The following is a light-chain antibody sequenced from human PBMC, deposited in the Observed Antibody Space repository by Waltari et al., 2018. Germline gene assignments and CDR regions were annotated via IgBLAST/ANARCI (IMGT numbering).Light chain of an antibody. CDR3: TSYRSTNTRVI. Sequence: QSALTQPASVSGSPGQSITISCTGINGDVGGYYYVSWYQQYPGKAPKLLIYDVSPRPSGVSSRVSASKSGNTASLTISGLQTEDEADYYCTSYRSTNTRVIFGGGTKLAVL. J-gene: IGLJ2*01. CDR1: NGDVGGYYY. CDR2: DVS. V-gene: IGLV2-14*03.